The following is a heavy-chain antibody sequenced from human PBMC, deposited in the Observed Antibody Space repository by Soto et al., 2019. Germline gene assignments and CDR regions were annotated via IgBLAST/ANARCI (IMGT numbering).Heavy chain of an antibody. V-gene: IGHV3-30-3*01. D-gene: IGHD2-8*01. J-gene: IGHJ4*02. CDR2: VSYDGDNK. CDR3: ARASGYCTNGVCLGDFDY. CDR1: EITFSDFA. Sequence: QVQLVESGGGVVQPGRSLRLSCAASEITFSDFAIHWVRQAPGKGLEWVATVSYDGDNKYYADSVRGRFTISRDNSKNTLYRQMSGLRTEDTAVYYCARASGYCTNGVCLGDFDYWGQGTLVTVSS.